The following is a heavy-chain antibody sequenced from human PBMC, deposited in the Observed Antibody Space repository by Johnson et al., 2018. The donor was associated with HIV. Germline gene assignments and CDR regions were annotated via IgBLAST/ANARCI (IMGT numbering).Heavy chain of an antibody. CDR1: GFTFSSYG. Sequence: AASGFTFSSYGMYWARQAPDKGLEWVAYIPFHGNQQYYGDSVKGRFTISRDNSRDTLFLEMNSLRVEDTAVYYCARGTGTDDAFDVWGQGTMVTVSS. CDR2: IPFHGNQQ. V-gene: IGHV3-30*03. J-gene: IGHJ3*01. CDR3: ARGTGTDDAFDV. D-gene: IGHD1-1*01.